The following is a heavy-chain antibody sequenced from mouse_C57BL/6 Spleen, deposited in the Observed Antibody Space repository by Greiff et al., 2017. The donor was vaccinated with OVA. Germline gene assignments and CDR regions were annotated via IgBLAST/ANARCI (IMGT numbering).Heavy chain of an antibody. CDR2: IDPSDSYT. Sequence: QVQLQQPGAELVRPGTSVKLSCKASGYTFTSYWMHWVKQRPGQGLEWIGVIDPSDSYTNYNQKFKGKATLTVDTSSSTAYMQLSSLTSEDSAVYYCAREDYGNYWYFEVWGTGTTVTVSS. D-gene: IGHD2-1*01. V-gene: IGHV1-59*01. J-gene: IGHJ1*03. CDR1: GYTFTSYW. CDR3: AREDYGNYWYFEV.